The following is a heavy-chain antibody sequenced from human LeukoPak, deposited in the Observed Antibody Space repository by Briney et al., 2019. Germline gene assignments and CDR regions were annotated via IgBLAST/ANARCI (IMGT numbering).Heavy chain of an antibody. CDR2: IYSDGVT. Sequence: GGSLRLSRAASGFIVNSYAMSWVRQAPGKGLAWVSLIYSDGVTQYADSVKGRFTISRDNSKNTLYLQMNSLRDEDTAVYFCARDRAEGKTWVEFDPWGQGALVTVSS. V-gene: IGHV3-66*02. CDR3: ARDRAEGKTWVEFDP. CDR1: GFIVNSYA. J-gene: IGHJ5*02.